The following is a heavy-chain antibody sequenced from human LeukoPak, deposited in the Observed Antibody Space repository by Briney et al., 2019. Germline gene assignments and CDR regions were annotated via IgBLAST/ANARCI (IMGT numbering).Heavy chain of an antibody. V-gene: IGHV3-30-3*01. D-gene: IGHD6-19*01. CDR2: VSFDGSKK. CDR3: AREQWPAFYYYYYGMDV. CDR1: GFTFSNYA. Sequence: PGGSLRLSCAASGFTFSNYAIHWVRQAPGKGLDWVAVVSFDGSKKYYADSVKGRFTISRDNSKNTLYLQMNSLRAEDTAVYYCAREQWPAFYYYYYGMDVWGQGTTVTVSS. J-gene: IGHJ6*02.